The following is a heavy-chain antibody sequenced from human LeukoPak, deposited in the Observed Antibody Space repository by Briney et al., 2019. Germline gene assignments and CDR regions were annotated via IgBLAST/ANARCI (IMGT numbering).Heavy chain of an antibody. D-gene: IGHD5-24*01. Sequence: GGSLRLSCAVSGLTFRSYWMSRVRQAPGKGLEWVANINQEGSEKYFVDSVRGRFTISRDNAKNSLHLQMNTLRAEDTAVYYCARERDGRFFDYWGQGTLVTVSS. J-gene: IGHJ4*02. CDR1: GLTFRSYW. CDR3: ARERDGRFFDY. CDR2: INQEGSEK. V-gene: IGHV3-7*01.